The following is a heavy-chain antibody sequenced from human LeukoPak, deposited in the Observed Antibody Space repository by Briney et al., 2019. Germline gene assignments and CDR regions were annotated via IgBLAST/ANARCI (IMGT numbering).Heavy chain of an antibody. J-gene: IGHJ4*02. D-gene: IGHD2-15*01. Sequence: GRSLRLSCAASGFTFSSYGMHWVRQAPGKGLEWVAVISYDGSNKYYADSVKGRFTISRDNSKNTLYLQMNSLRAEDTAVYYCAKDSHRYCSGGSCYSLDYWGQGTLVTVSS. CDR3: AKDSHRYCSGGSCYSLDY. V-gene: IGHV3-30*18. CDR2: ISYDGSNK. CDR1: GFTFSSYG.